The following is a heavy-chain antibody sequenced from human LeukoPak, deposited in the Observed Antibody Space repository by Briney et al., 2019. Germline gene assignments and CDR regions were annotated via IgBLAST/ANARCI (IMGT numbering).Heavy chain of an antibody. CDR1: GGSISSYY. J-gene: IGHJ5*02. D-gene: IGHD6-19*01. Sequence: PSETLSLTCTVSGGSISSYYWSWIRQPPGKGLEWIGYIYYSGSTNYNPSLKSRVTISVDTSKNQFSLKLSSVTPEDTAVYYCARGTPFGQWLVQWFDPWGQGTLVTVSS. CDR3: ARGTPFGQWLVQWFDP. CDR2: IYYSGST. V-gene: IGHV4-59*12.